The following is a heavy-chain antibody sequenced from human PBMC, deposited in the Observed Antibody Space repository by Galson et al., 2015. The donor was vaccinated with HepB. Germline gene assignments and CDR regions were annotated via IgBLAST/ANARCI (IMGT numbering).Heavy chain of an antibody. Sequence: TLSLTCTVSGDSISNHYWSWIRQPPGKGLEWIGYIYYGGSTNSNPSLKSRVTISVDTSKKQFSLTLRSVTAADTAVYYCASTPRQSSGWEFDVWGQGTLVTVSS. CDR1: GDSISNHY. V-gene: IGHV4-59*08. CDR2: IYYGGST. J-gene: IGHJ4*02. CDR3: ASTPRQSSGWEFDV. D-gene: IGHD6-19*01.